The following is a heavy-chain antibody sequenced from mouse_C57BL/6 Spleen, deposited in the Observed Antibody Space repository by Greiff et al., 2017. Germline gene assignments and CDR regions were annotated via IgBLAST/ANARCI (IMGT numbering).Heavy chain of an antibody. CDR3: ASGWGDWFAY. Sequence: EVHLVESVAELVRPGASVKLSCTASGYNINNYYMHWVKQRPVQGLEWIGRIDPANGNTKYTPKFQGKATITADTSSSTAYLPLRRLTSDDSAIXDCASGWGDWFAYWGQGTLVTVSA. V-gene: IGHV14-3*01. D-gene: IGHD1-2*01. J-gene: IGHJ3*01. CDR1: GYNINNYY. CDR2: IDPANGNT.